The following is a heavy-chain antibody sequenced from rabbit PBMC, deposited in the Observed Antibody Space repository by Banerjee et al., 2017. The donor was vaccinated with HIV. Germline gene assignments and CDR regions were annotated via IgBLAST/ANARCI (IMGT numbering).Heavy chain of an antibody. J-gene: IGHJ4*01. V-gene: IGHV1S45*01. CDR1: GIDFSSYYW. CDR3: AREPAGDGYNANL. D-gene: IGHD6-1*01. Sequence: QEQLEESGGDLVKPEGSLTLTCKASGIDFSSYYWICWVRQAPGKGLEWIACIGTGSTDSTYYATWAEGRFTISKTSSTTVTLQMTSLTAADTATYFCAREPAGDGYNANLWGQGTLVTVS. CDR2: IGTGSTDST.